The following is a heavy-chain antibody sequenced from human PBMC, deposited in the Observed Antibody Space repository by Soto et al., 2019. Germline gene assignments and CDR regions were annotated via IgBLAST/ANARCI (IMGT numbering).Heavy chain of an antibody. D-gene: IGHD6-13*01. Sequence: QVQLQESGPGLVKPSETLSLTCTVSGGSISSYYWSWIRQPPGKGLEWIGYIYYSGSTNYNPSLKSRVTISVDTSKNQFSLKLSSVTAADTAVYYCARDPELESSSGDWYFDLWGRGTLVTVSS. CDR2: IYYSGST. V-gene: IGHV4-59*01. CDR1: GGSISSYY. CDR3: ARDPELESSSGDWYFDL. J-gene: IGHJ2*01.